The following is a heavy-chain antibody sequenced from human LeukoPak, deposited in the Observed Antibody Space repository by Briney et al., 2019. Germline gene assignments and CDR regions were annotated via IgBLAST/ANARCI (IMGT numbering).Heavy chain of an antibody. CDR3: ARDHVITFGGVIVPYYFDY. Sequence: SETLSLTCTVSGGSISSYYWSWIRQPPGKGLEWIGEINHSGSTNYNPSLKSRVTISVDTSKNQFSLKLSSVTAADTAVYYCARDHVITFGGVIVPYYFDYWGQGTLATVSS. J-gene: IGHJ4*02. D-gene: IGHD3-16*02. CDR1: GGSISSYY. V-gene: IGHV4-34*01. CDR2: INHSGST.